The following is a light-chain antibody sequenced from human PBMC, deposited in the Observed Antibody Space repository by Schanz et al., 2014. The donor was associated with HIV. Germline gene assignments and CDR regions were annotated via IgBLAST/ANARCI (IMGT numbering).Light chain of an antibody. CDR3: QQYYNTPLT. J-gene: IGKJ1*01. CDR1: QSVSRN. CDR2: GAS. Sequence: EIVLTQSPGTLSLSPGERATLSCRASQSVSRNYLAWYQQKPGQAPRLLIYGASTRATGIPARFSGSGSGTEFTLTISSLQSEDFAVYYCQQYYNTPLTFGQGTKVEIK. V-gene: IGKV3-15*01.